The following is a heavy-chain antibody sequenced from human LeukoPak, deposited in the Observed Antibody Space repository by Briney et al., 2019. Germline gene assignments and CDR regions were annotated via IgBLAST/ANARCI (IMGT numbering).Heavy chain of an antibody. D-gene: IGHD3-3*01. CDR3: ANIYDFWSGYLDY. CDR1: GFIFSNYW. V-gene: IGHV3-7*03. Sequence: GGSLRLSCAASGFIFSNYWMDWVRQAPGKRPEWVANMNKDGSEKYYADSVKGRFTISRDNSKNTLYLQMNSLRAEDTALYYCANIYDFWSGYLDYWGQGTLVTVSS. CDR2: MNKDGSEK. J-gene: IGHJ4*02.